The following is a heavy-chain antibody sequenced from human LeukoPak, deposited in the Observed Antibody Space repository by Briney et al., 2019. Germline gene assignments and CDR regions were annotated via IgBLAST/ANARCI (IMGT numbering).Heavy chain of an antibody. CDR2: ISGSGDRT. CDR3: VKDKDIVVVPSAIDF. V-gene: IGHV3-23*01. CDR1: GFTFRTYA. Sequence: PGGSLRLSCAASGFTFRTYAMTWVRQGPGKGLEWVSAISGSGDRTFYADSVKGRFTISRDNSKNTLFLQMNSLRAEDTAIYYCVKDKDIVVVPSAIDFWGQGTLVTVSS. D-gene: IGHD2-2*02. J-gene: IGHJ4*02.